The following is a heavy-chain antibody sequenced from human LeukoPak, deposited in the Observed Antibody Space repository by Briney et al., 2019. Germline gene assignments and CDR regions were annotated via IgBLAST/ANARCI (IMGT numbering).Heavy chain of an antibody. CDR2: IKQDGSEK. Sequence: PGGSLRLSCVASTFTFSSYWMSWVRQAPGKGLEWVANIKQDGSEKYYVDSVKGRFTISRDNAKNSLYLQMNSLSAEDTAIYYCAKDKLWGEDYFDYWGQGTLVTVSS. CDR3: AKDKLWGEDYFDY. CDR1: TFTFSSYW. J-gene: IGHJ4*02. V-gene: IGHV3-7*01. D-gene: IGHD3-16*01.